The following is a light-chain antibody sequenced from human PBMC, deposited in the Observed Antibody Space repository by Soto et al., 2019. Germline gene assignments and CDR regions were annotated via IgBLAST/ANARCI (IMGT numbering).Light chain of an antibody. CDR3: SSYAGSNNLL. CDR1: SRDVGAYNY. Sequence: QSVLTQPPSASGSPGQSVTISCTGTSRDVGAYNYVSWYQQHPGKAPKLMIYEVTKRPSGVPDRFSGSKSGNTASLTASGLQAEDEADYYCSSYAGSNNLLFGTGTKVTV. V-gene: IGLV2-8*01. CDR2: EVT. J-gene: IGLJ1*01.